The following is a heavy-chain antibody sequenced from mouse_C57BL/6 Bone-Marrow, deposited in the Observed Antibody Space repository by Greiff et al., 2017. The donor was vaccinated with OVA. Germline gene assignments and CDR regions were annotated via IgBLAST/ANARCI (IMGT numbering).Heavy chain of an antibody. CDR1: GYAFTNYL. V-gene: IGHV1-54*01. J-gene: IGHJ3*01. Sequence: VKLQESGAELVRPGNSVKVSCKASGYAFTNYLIEWVKQRPGQGLEWIGVINPGSGGPNYNEKFKGKATLTADKSSSTAYMQLSSLTSEDSAVYFCARDPFAYWGQGTLVTVSA. CDR3: ARDPFAY. CDR2: INPGSGGP.